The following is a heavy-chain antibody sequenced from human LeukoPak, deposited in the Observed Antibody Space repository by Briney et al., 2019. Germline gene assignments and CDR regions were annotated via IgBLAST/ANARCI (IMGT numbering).Heavy chain of an antibody. J-gene: IGHJ6*03. D-gene: IGHD2-2*01. CDR3: ARQYASYYYYYVDV. CDR1: GYSISNGYY. Sequence: SETLSLTCAVSGYSISNGYYWVWIRQPPGKGLEWIGSLYHSDSTYYNPSLKSRVTMSVDTSKNQFSLKLSFVTAADTAVYYCARQYASYYYYYVDVWGKGTTVTVSS. V-gene: IGHV4-38-2*01. CDR2: LYHSDST.